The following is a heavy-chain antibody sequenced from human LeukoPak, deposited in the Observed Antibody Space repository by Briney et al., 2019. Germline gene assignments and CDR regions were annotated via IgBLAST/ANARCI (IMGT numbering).Heavy chain of an antibody. D-gene: IGHD3-3*02. V-gene: IGHV4-4*02. CDR1: GGSISSSNW. CDR2: IYHSGST. CDR3: ARAKPISPLEGIDY. Sequence: SETLSLTCAVSGGSISSSNWWSWVRQPPGRGLEWIGEIYHSGSTNYNPSLKSRVTISVDKSKNQFSLKLSSVTAADTAVYYCARAKPISPLEGIDYWGQGTLVTVSS. J-gene: IGHJ4*02.